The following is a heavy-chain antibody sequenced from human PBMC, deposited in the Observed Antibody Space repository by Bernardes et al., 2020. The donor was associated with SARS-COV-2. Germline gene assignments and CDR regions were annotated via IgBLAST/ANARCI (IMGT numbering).Heavy chain of an antibody. J-gene: IGHJ6*02. CDR3: AKNAKYSSSSMDV. V-gene: IGHV3-48*01. Sequence: GGSLRLSCAASEFTFSSYSMSWVRQAPGKGLEWVSRISTSSSTMYYADSVKGRFTISRDNAKNSLYLHMNSLRAEDTAVYYCAKNAKYSSSSMDVWGQGTTITVSS. CDR2: ISTSSSTM. D-gene: IGHD6-6*01. CDR1: EFTFSSYS.